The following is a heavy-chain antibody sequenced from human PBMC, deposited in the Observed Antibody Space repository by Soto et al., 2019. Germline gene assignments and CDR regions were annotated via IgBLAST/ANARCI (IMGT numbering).Heavy chain of an antibody. CDR3: VREGGHCSGGSCYLSSVFDP. Sequence: QVQLVQSGAEVKKPGSSVKVSCKASGGTFSSYAISWVRQAPGQGLEWMGGIIPIFGTANYAQKFQGRVTITADESTSTAYMELSSLRSEDTAVYYCVREGGHCSGGSCYLSSVFDPWGQGTLVTVSS. D-gene: IGHD2-15*01. CDR1: GGTFSSYA. J-gene: IGHJ5*02. CDR2: IIPIFGTA. V-gene: IGHV1-69*01.